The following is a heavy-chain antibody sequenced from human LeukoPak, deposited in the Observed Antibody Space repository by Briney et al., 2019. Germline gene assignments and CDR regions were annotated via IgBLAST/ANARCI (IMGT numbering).Heavy chain of an antibody. CDR2: ISSSSSYI. Sequence: PGGSLRLSCAASGFTFSSYSMNWVRQAPGKGLEWVSSISSSSSYIYYADSVKGRFTISRDNAKNSLYLQMNSLRAEDTAVYYCARVLSPLAYCGGDCYSLRYWGQGTLVTVSS. CDR3: ARVLSPLAYCGGDCYSLRY. D-gene: IGHD2-21*02. J-gene: IGHJ4*02. CDR1: GFTFSSYS. V-gene: IGHV3-21*01.